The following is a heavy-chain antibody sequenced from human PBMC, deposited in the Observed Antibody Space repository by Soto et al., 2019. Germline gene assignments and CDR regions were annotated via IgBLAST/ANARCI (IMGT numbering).Heavy chain of an antibody. V-gene: IGHV4-30-2*01. CDR2: IYHSGST. J-gene: IGHJ1*01. CDR3: ARDGYYDSPSQH. CDR1: GVSIRSGDYY. Sequence: PSETLSLTCTVSGVSIRSGDYYWSWIRQPPGKGLEWIGYIYHSGSTYYNPSLKSRVTISVDRSKNQFSLKLSSVTAADTAVYYCARDGYYDSPSQHWGQGTLVTVS. D-gene: IGHD3-22*01.